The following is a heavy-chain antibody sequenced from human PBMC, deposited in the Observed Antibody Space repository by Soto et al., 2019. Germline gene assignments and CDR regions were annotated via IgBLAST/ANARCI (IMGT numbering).Heavy chain of an antibody. CDR1: GFTFNNFA. Sequence: PGGSLRLSCSASGFTFNNFAIHWVRQAPGKGLEYVSAISSDGGGTYYADSVKGRFTISRDNSKNTLYLQMSSLRDDDTAVYYCVKDVDSSAYYFGYWGQGTLVTVSS. D-gene: IGHD3-22*01. V-gene: IGHV3-64D*06. CDR3: VKDVDSSAYYFGY. J-gene: IGHJ4*02. CDR2: ISSDGGGT.